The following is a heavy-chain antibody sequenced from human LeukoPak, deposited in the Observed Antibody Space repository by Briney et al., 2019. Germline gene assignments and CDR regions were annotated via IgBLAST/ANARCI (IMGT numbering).Heavy chain of an antibody. V-gene: IGHV4-39*01. CDR2: IYYSGST. D-gene: IGHD3-22*01. Sequence: SETLSLTCTVSGGSISSSSYYWGWIRQPPGKGLEWIRSIYYSGSTYYNPSLKRRVTISVDTSKNQFSLKLSSVTAADTAVYYCARLPDYYDSSGYYYVFDYWGQGTLVTVSS. CDR1: GGSISSSSYY. CDR3: ARLPDYYDSSGYYYVFDY. J-gene: IGHJ4*02.